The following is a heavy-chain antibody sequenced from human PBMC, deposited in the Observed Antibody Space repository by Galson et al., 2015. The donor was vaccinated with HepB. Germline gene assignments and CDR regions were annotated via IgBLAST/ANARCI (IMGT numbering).Heavy chain of an antibody. J-gene: IGHJ5*02. V-gene: IGHV3-48*02. CDR1: GFTFSSYS. CDR3: ARVSGYYDSSGYYNWFDP. CDR2: ISSSSSTI. D-gene: IGHD3-22*01. Sequence: SLRLSCAASGFTFSSYSMNWVRQAPGKGLEWVSYISSSSSTIYYADSVKGRFTISRDNAKNSLYLQMNSLRDEDTAVYYCARVSGYYDSSGYYNWFDPWGQGTLVTVSS.